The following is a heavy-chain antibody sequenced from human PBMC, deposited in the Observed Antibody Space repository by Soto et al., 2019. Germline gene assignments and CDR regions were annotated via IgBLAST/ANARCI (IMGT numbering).Heavy chain of an antibody. CDR2: INPSGSIT. V-gene: IGHV3-74*01. D-gene: IGHD2-8*01. CDR1: GFPFSSYW. CDR3: ARVPTGKYGVWNY. Sequence: GGSLRLSCAASGFPFSSYWMHWVRQAPGKGLVWVSRINPSGSITAYADSVKGRFTISRDNAKNTLYLQMNSLRGDDTAVYYCARVPTGKYGVWNYWGQGTLVTVSS. J-gene: IGHJ4*02.